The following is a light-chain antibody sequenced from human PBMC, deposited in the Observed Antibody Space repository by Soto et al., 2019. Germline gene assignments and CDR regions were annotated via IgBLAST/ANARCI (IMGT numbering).Light chain of an antibody. Sequence: DIQMTQSPSSLSASVGDRVTITCQASRDITNDLNWYQQKPGKAPNLLIYDASNLETGVPSRFTGSGSGTDFTFTINSLQPEDIATYYCQQYANLPLTFGGGTKVEMK. CDR2: DAS. CDR1: RDITND. V-gene: IGKV1-33*01. J-gene: IGKJ4*01. CDR3: QQYANLPLT.